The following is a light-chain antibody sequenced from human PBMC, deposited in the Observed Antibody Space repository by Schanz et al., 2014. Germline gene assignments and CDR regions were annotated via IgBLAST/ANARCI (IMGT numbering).Light chain of an antibody. CDR1: SSDIGRYNY. J-gene: IGLJ3*02. CDR2: DVT. Sequence: QSALTQPPSASGSPGQSVTISCTGTSSDIGRYNYVSWYQHHPGKAPKLLIYDVTKRPSGVPDRFSGSKSGTSASLAITGLQAEDEGDYYCQSYDSSLSGWVFGGGTKLTVL. CDR3: QSYDSSLSGWV. V-gene: IGLV2-8*01.